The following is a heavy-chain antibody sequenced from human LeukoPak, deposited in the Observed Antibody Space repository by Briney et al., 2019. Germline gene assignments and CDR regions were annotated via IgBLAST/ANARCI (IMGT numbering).Heavy chain of an antibody. D-gene: IGHD3-10*01. CDR2: IIPIFGTA. CDR3: ARITYGQRANFDY. V-gene: IGHV1-69*13. J-gene: IGHJ4*02. CDR1: GGTFSSYA. Sequence: ASVKVSCKASGGTFSSYAISWVRQAPGQGLEWMGGIIPIFGTANYAQKFQGRVTITADESTSTAYMELSSLRSEDTAVDYCARITYGQRANFDYWGQGTLVTVSS.